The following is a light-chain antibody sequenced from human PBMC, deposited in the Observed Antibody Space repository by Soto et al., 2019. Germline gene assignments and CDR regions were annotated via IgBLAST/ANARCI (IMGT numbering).Light chain of an antibody. Sequence: DIVMTQTPLSSAVTLGQPACIACRSSQSLVHSDGNTYLSWLHQRPGQPPRLLLYKISNRFSGVPDRFSGSGAGTDFTLTISTVEVEDVGTYYCKQATQHPWSFGPGTKVEIK. J-gene: IGKJ1*01. CDR3: KQATQHPWS. CDR2: KIS. V-gene: IGKV2-24*01. CDR1: QSLVHSDGNTY.